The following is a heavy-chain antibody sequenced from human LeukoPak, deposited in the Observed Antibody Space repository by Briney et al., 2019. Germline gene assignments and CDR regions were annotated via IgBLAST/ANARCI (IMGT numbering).Heavy chain of an antibody. CDR3: ARHISRGWYSSYWYFDL. Sequence: SDTLSLTCTVSGCSISSYYWSWIRQPPGKGLEWIGYIYYSGSTNYNPSLKGRATISVATSKNQSYLKLSSVTAADTTVYYCARHISRGWYSSYWYFDLWGRGTLVTVSS. CDR1: GCSISSYY. D-gene: IGHD6-19*01. J-gene: IGHJ2*01. CDR2: IYYSGST. V-gene: IGHV4-59*07.